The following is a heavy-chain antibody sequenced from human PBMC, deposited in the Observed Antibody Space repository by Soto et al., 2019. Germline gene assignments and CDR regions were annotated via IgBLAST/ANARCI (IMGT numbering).Heavy chain of an antibody. CDR3: ARGISYFDY. Sequence: GGSLRLACAASGFYFSDYTIHWVRQAPGKGLEWVSSISGSASNIYYADSVKGRFTTSRDNAKNSLYLQMNSLRADDTAVYYCARGISYFDYWGQGTLVTVSS. CDR1: GFYFSDYT. D-gene: IGHD3-3*01. V-gene: IGHV3-21*01. CDR2: ISGSASNI. J-gene: IGHJ4*02.